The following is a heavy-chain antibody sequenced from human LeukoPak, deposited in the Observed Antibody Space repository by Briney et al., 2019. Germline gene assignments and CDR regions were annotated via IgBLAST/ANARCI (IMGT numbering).Heavy chain of an antibody. CDR1: GFTFSSYG. Sequence: GGSLRLFCAASGFTFSSYGMHWVRQAPGKGLEWVAVISYDGSSKYYADSVKGRFTISRDNSKNTLYLQMNSLRAEDTAVYYCAKKDASGSHYYFAYWGQGTLVTVSS. CDR2: ISYDGSSK. CDR3: AKKDASGSHYYFAY. D-gene: IGHD3-10*01. J-gene: IGHJ4*02. V-gene: IGHV3-30*18.